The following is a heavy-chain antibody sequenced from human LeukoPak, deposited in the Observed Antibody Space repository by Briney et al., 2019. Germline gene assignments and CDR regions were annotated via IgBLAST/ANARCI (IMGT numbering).Heavy chain of an antibody. CDR2: IKQDGSEK. CDR3: ASSSSPSVFDY. V-gene: IGHV3-7*01. J-gene: IGHJ4*02. Sequence: GGSLRLSCAASGSPFSSYWMSWVRQAPGKGLEWVANIKQDGSEKYYVDSVKGRFTISRDNAKNSLYLQMNSLRAEDTAVDYCASSSSPSVFDYWGQGTLVTVSS. CDR1: GSPFSSYW. D-gene: IGHD6-6*01.